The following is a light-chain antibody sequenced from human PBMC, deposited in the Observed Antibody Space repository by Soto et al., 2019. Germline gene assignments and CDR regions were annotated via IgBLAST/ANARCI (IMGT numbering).Light chain of an antibody. CDR1: RSIDIY. Sequence: TQSPSSLSASVGDTVTLTCRASRSIDIYLNWYQQKPGKAPKLLIYKASSLESGVPSRFSGSGSGTDFTLTISSLQPEDFATYYCQQANSFPRTFGQGTRLEI. V-gene: IGKV1-39*01. CDR2: KAS. CDR3: QQANSFPRT. J-gene: IGKJ5*01.